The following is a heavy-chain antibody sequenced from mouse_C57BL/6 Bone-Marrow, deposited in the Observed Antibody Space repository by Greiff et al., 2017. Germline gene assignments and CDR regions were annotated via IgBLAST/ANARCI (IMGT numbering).Heavy chain of an antibody. CDR2: ISSGSSTI. CDR3: ARLDYGGDY. Sequence: EVMLVESGGGLVKPGGSLKLSCAASGFTFSDYGMHWVRQAPEKGLEWVAYISSGSSTIYYADPGKGRFTISRDNAKNTLFLQMTSLRSEDTAMYYCARLDYGGDYWGQGTSVTVSS. CDR1: GFTFSDYG. J-gene: IGHJ4*01. D-gene: IGHD2-4*01. V-gene: IGHV5-17*01.